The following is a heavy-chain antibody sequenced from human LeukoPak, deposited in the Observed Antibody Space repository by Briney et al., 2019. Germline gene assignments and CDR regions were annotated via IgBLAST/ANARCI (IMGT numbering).Heavy chain of an antibody. CDR1: GGAISSSGYY. CDR3: ARDPTAAGKGAWFDP. J-gene: IGHJ5*02. V-gene: IGHV4-39*02. CDR2: IYYSGST. D-gene: IGHD6-13*01. Sequence: AETLSLTCTVSGGAISSSGYYWGWIRQRPGKGLEWIGSIYYSGSTYYNPSLKSRVTISVDTSKNQFSLKLSSVAAADTAVYYCARDPTAAGKGAWFDPWGQGTLVTVSS.